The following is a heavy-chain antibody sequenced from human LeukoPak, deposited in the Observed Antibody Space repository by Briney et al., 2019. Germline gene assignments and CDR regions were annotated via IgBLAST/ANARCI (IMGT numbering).Heavy chain of an antibody. J-gene: IGHJ3*01. Sequence: AGGSLRLSCAASGFTFGSYGMHWVRLPPGKGLEWVAFVRYDGNDIHHSESVKGRFTISRDNSKNTLYLQMNSLRAEDTAVYYCAKIHTYYYDSGGYPRAFDVWGQGTMVTVSS. CDR3: AKIHTYYYDSGGYPRAFDV. D-gene: IGHD3-22*01. V-gene: IGHV3-30*02. CDR2: VRYDGNDI. CDR1: GFTFGSYG.